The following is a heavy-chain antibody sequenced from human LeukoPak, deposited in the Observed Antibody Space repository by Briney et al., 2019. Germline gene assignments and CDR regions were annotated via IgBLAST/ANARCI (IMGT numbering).Heavy chain of an antibody. CDR3: ARDSPLVVVVPAAMPLGWFDP. Sequence: PSETLSLTCTVSGGSISSYYWSWIRQPAGKGLEWIGRIYTSGSTNYNPSLKSRVTISVDTSKNQFSLKLSSVTAADTAVYYCARDSPLVVVVPAAMPLGWFDPWGQGTLVTVSS. CDR2: IYTSGST. V-gene: IGHV4-4*07. CDR1: GGSISSYY. J-gene: IGHJ5*02. D-gene: IGHD2-2*01.